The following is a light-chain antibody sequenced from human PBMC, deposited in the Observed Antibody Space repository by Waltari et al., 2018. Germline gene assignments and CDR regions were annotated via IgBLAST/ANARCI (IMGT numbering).Light chain of an antibody. J-gene: IGLJ2*01. CDR1: VSDIGSFNY. CDR2: AVT. V-gene: IGLV2-14*03. CDR3: TSDTSLSHLV. Sequence: QSALTQPASVSGSPGQSITISCTGTVSDIGSFNYVSWYQQHPGKAPRLIIYAVTNRPSGVSIRFSGSKSGNTASLTISGLQAEDEADYYCTSDTSLSHLVLGGGTKLTVL.